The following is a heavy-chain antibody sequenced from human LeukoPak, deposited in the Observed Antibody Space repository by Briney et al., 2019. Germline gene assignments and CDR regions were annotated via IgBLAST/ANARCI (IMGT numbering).Heavy chain of an antibody. Sequence: GGSLRLSCAASGFTFSSYAMSWVRQAPGKGLEWVSAISGSGGSTYYADSVKGRFTISRDNSKNTLYLQMDSLRADDTATYYCAKSLSGGRTTVTIYGMDVWGQGTTVTVSS. CDR1: GFTFSSYA. D-gene: IGHD4-17*01. CDR3: AKSLSGGRTTVTIYGMDV. CDR2: ISGSGGST. V-gene: IGHV3-23*01. J-gene: IGHJ6*02.